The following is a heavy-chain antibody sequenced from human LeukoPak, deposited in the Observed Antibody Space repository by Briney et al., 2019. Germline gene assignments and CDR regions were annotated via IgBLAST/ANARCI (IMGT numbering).Heavy chain of an antibody. D-gene: IGHD3-3*01. Sequence: SETLSLTCAVYGGSFSGYYWSWIRQPPGKGLEWIGEINHSGSTNYNPSLKSRVTISVDTSKNQFSLKLSSVTAADTAVYYCARSPWSGYQFDYWGQGTLVTVSS. CDR1: GGSFSGYY. CDR3: ARSPWSGYQFDY. V-gene: IGHV4-34*01. J-gene: IGHJ4*02. CDR2: INHSGST.